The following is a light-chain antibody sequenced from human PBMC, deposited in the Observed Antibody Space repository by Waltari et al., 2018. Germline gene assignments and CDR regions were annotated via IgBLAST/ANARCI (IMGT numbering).Light chain of an antibody. V-gene: IGKV1-33*01. CDR1: QHVSKY. CDR3: QQYYNFPRT. Sequence: TCQASQHVSKYLNWYQQKPGKAPNLLIYDASNLQRGVPSRFSGSGSETHFTFTISSLQPEDIATYYCQQYYNFPRTFGQGTRLEI. J-gene: IGKJ5*01. CDR2: DAS.